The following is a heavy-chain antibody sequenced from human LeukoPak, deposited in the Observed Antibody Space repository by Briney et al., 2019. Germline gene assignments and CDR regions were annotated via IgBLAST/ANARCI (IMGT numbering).Heavy chain of an antibody. D-gene: IGHD3-16*02. V-gene: IGHV4-59*01. CDR2: IYFSGST. J-gene: IGHJ4*02. CDR1: GGSISSYY. Sequence: SETLSLTCTVSGGSISSYYWSWIRQPPGKGLDWIGYIYFSGSTNYNPSLKSRVTISVDTSKNQFSLKLSSVTAADTAVYYCARAFGGDWGSYREFDYWGQGTLVTVSS. CDR3: ARAFGGDWGSYREFDY.